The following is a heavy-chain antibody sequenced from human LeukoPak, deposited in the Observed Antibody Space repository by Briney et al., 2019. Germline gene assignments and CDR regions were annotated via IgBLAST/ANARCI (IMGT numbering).Heavy chain of an antibody. CDR1: GYTFTVHF. V-gene: IGHV1-2*02. CDR3: ARGGGNSWFDY. CDR2: IIPNSGGT. J-gene: IGHJ4*02. Sequence: ASVKVSCKASGYTFTVHFMHWVRQAPGQGLEWMGWIIPNSGGTNYAQKFQGRVTMTRDTSISTAYMELSGLRSDDTAVYYCARGGGNSWFDYWGQGTLVTVSP. D-gene: IGHD6-13*01.